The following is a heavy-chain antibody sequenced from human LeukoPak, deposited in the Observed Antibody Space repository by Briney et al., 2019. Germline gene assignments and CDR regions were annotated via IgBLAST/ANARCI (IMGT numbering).Heavy chain of an antibody. Sequence: GGSLRLSCAASGFTFSSYSMNLVRQAPGKGLEWVSSISSSSSYIYYADSVKGRFTISRDNAKNSLYLQMNSLRAEDTAVYYCASFTIFGVVNWFDPWGQGTLVTVSS. J-gene: IGHJ5*02. V-gene: IGHV3-21*01. CDR3: ASFTIFGVVNWFDP. CDR2: ISSSSSYI. D-gene: IGHD3-3*01. CDR1: GFTFSSYS.